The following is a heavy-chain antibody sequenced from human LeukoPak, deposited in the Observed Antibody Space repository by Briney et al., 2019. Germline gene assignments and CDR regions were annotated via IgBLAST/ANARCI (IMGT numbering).Heavy chain of an antibody. D-gene: IGHD4-17*01. J-gene: IGHJ4*02. CDR2: IRPDGSDK. V-gene: IGHV3-7*03. CDR1: GFSLRTYW. CDR3: TGSQHGDYALPTRDFDY. Sequence: GGSLRLSCAASGFSLRTYWMIWARQAPGKGLEWVANIRPDGSDKFYADSVKGRFTISRDNAQNSIHLEMNSLKTEDTAVYYCTGSQHGDYALPTRDFDYWGQGTLVTVSS.